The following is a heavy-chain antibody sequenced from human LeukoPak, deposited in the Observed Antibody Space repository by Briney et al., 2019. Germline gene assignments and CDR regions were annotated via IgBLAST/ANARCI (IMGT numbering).Heavy chain of an antibody. CDR1: GFTFSSYG. Sequence: GGSLRLSCAASGFTFSSYGMSWVRQAPGKGLEWVSGISGRGRSTYYADSVKGRFTISRDNSKNTLYLQMNSLRAEDTAVYYCAKEGIRHYFDYWGQGTLVTVSA. J-gene: IGHJ4*02. CDR3: AKEGIRHYFDY. V-gene: IGHV3-23*01. D-gene: IGHD3-10*01. CDR2: ISGRGRST.